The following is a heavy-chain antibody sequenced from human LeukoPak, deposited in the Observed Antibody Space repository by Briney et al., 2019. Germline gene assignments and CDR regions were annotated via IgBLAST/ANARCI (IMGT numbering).Heavy chain of an antibody. V-gene: IGHV4-4*07. CDR3: AKLGGGYCSGTSCYGYYYYYMDV. D-gene: IGHD2-2*03. CDR2: LYTTGST. J-gene: IGHJ6*03. Sequence: SETLSLTCTVSGASISSSYWSWIRQPAGKGLEWIGRLYTTGSTDYNPSLRSRVTMSVDTSKNQFSLKLNSVTDADTAVYYCAKLGGGYCSGTSCYGYYYYYMDVWGKGTTVTVSS. CDR1: GASISSSY.